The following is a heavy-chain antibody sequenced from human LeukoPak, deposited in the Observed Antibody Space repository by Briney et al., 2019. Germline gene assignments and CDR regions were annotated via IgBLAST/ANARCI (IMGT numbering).Heavy chain of an antibody. D-gene: IGHD2-2*01. Sequence: SQTLSLTCTVSGGSISSGGYYWSWIRQHPGKGLEWIGYIYYSGSTYYNPSLKSRVTISVDTSKNQFSLKLSSVTAADTAVYYCATYIVVVPAAMSAQGTYYFDYWGQGTLVTVSS. CDR3: ATYIVVVPAAMSAQGTYYFDY. CDR2: IYYSGST. V-gene: IGHV4-31*03. J-gene: IGHJ4*02. CDR1: GGSISSGGYY.